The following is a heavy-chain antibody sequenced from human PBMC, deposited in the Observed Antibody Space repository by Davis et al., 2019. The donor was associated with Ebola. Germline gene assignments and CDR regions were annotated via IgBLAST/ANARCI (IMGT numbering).Heavy chain of an antibody. V-gene: IGHV4-59*08. CDR1: GGSISSYY. CDR2: IYYSGST. J-gene: IGHJ3*02. D-gene: IGHD1-26*01. Sequence: SETLSLTCTVSGGSISSYYWSWIRQPPGKGLEWIGYIYYSGSTNYNPSLKSRVTISVDTSKNQFSLKLSSVTAADTAVYYCARLLGSYSAFDIWGQGTMVTVSS. CDR3: ARLLGSYSAFDI.